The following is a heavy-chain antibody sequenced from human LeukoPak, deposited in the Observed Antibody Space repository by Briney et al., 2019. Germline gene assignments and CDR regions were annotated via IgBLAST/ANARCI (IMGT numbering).Heavy chain of an antibody. D-gene: IGHD3-10*01. J-gene: IGHJ4*02. V-gene: IGHV4-30-2*01. CDR3: ARANYGSGSYAFDY. Sequence: PSQTLSLTCAVSGGSISSGGYSWSWIRQPPGKGLEWIGYIYRSGSTYYNPSLKSRVTISVDRSKNQFSLKLSSVTAADTAVYYCARANYGSGSYAFDYWGQGTLVTVSS. CDR1: GGSISSGGYS. CDR2: IYRSGST.